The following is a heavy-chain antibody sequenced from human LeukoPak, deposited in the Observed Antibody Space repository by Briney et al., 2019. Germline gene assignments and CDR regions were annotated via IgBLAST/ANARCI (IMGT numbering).Heavy chain of an antibody. D-gene: IGHD6-13*01. CDR1: GFTFSSYA. Sequence: GGSLRLSCAASGFTFSSYAMSWVRQAPGKGLEWVSSIGGSGGSTYYADSVKGRFTISRDNSKNTLYLQMNSLRAEDTAVYYCARDHQQLGGHYYYGMDVWGQGTTVTVSS. CDR2: IGGSGGST. CDR3: ARDHQQLGGHYYYGMDV. J-gene: IGHJ6*02. V-gene: IGHV3-23*01.